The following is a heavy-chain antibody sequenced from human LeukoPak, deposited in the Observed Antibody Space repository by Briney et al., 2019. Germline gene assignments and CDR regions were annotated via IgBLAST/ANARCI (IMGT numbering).Heavy chain of an antibody. V-gene: IGHV3-23*01. CDR2: ISGSGDST. J-gene: IGHJ2*01. CDR1: GFTSSSFG. CDR3: AKPGRAHGDYWYFDL. Sequence: GGSLRLSCAASGFTSSSFGLSWVRQAPGRGLEWVSAISGSGDSTNYADSVKGRFTISRDNSKNTLSLQMNSLRAEDTAVYYCAKPGRAHGDYWYFDLWGRGTLVTVSS. D-gene: IGHD4-17*01.